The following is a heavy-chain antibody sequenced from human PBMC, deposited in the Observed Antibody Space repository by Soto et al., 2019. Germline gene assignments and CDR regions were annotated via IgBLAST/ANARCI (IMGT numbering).Heavy chain of an antibody. Sequence: PSETLSLTCTVSGGSIRDYYWGWIRQSPGKGLERIGYIYYTGTTKYNPSNKSRVTISVDSSKNQFSLKLDSVTAADTAVYYCARLGGYYQAFDSWGQG. V-gene: IGHV4-59*08. CDR1: GGSIRDYY. J-gene: IGHJ4*02. D-gene: IGHD3-22*01. CDR2: IYYTGTT. CDR3: ARLGGYYQAFDS.